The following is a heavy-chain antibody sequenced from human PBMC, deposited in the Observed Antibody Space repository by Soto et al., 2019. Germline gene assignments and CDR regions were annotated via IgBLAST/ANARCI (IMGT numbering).Heavy chain of an antibody. CDR2: ISTSIGAT. CDR1: GFAFSNYA. CDR3: AHPRGYGVFDAVDI. D-gene: IGHD4-17*01. Sequence: RLSCAASGFAFSNYAMGWVRQAPGKGLEWVSSISTSIGATYYADSVKGRFTISRDDSKDTLYLQMNSLRAEDSAVYYCAHPRGYGVFDAVDIWGQGTMVTVSS. J-gene: IGHJ3*02. V-gene: IGHV3-23*01.